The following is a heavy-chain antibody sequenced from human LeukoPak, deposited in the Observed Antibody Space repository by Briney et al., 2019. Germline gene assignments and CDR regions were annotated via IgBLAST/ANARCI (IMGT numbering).Heavy chain of an antibody. CDR1: GLTLGGHD. Sequence: GGSLRLSCTASGLTLGGHDMHWVRQTTGDGLEWVAAVSAGHHAFYAGSVKGRFTVSREDARNSLFLQMNSLRAGDTAIYYCVREARGYHYTYFDYWGQGSLVTVSS. CDR3: VREARGYHYTYFDY. D-gene: IGHD5-18*01. CDR2: VSAGHHA. J-gene: IGHJ4*02. V-gene: IGHV3-13*01.